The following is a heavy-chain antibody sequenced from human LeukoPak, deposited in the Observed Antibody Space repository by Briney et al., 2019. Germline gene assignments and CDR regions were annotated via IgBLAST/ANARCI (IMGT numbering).Heavy chain of an antibody. CDR3: ARKFLGSRGYYFDY. J-gene: IGHJ4*02. V-gene: IGHV1-8*01. CDR1: GYTFTSYD. CDR2: MNPNSGNT. Sequence: ASVKVSCKASGYTFTSYDINWVRQATGQGLEWMGWMNPNSGNTGYAQKFQGRVTMTRDTSISTAYMELSSLRSDDTAVYYCARKFLGSRGYYFDYWGQGTLVTVSS. D-gene: IGHD3-10*01.